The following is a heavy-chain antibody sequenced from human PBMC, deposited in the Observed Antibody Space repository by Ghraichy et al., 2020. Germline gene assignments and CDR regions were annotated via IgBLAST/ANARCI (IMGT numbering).Heavy chain of an antibody. V-gene: IGHV3-30-3*01. CDR3: ARDIKSSSWSYYYYAMDV. J-gene: IGHJ6*02. Sequence: LTCAASGFTFSTYSMHWVRQAPGMGLEWVAVISHDGGSKYYAASVKGRFTISRDNSMNTLYLQMNSLRPEDTAAYYCARDIKSSSWSYYYYAMDVWGQGTTVSVSS. D-gene: IGHD6-13*01. CDR2: ISHDGGSK. CDR1: GFTFSTYS.